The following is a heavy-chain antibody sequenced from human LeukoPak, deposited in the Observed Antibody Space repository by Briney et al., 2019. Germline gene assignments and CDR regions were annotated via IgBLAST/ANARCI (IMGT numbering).Heavy chain of an antibody. D-gene: IGHD2-2*01. CDR2: TGSGGVTT. CDR1: GFTFSSYA. CDR3: AKDGQYSTSWSPFDY. J-gene: IGHJ4*02. V-gene: IGHV3-23*01. Sequence: GGSLGLSCAASGFTFSSYAMSWVRQAPGKGLEWVSATGSGGVTTYYADSVKGRFTISRDNSKNTLYLQMNSLRADDTAVYYCAKDGQYSTSWSPFDYWGQGTLVTVSS.